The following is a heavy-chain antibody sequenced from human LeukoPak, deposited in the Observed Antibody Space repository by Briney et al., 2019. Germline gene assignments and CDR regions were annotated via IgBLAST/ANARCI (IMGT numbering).Heavy chain of an antibody. CDR1: GFTFSSYW. Sequence: QPGGSLRLSCAASGFTFSSYWMSWVRQAPGKGLEWVANIKQDGSEKYYVDSVKGRFTISRDNAKNSPYLQMNSLRAEDTAVYYCARDYYGSGSYYTGLLFDYWGQGTLVTVSS. J-gene: IGHJ4*02. CDR2: IKQDGSEK. CDR3: ARDYYGSGSYYTGLLFDY. D-gene: IGHD3-10*01. V-gene: IGHV3-7*01.